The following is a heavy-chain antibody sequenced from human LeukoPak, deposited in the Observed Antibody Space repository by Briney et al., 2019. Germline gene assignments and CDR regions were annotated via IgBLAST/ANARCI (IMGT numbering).Heavy chain of an antibody. D-gene: IGHD1-26*01. V-gene: IGHV4-4*07. CDR2: IYTSGST. CDR3: ARDFSTGIVGARGGYNWFDP. J-gene: IGHJ5*02. Sequence: SETLSLTCTVSGGSISSYYWSWIRQPAGKGLEWIGRIYTSGSTNYNPSLKSRVTMSVDTSKNQFSLKLSSVTAADTAVYYCARDFSTGIVGARGGYNWFDPWGQGTLVTVSS. CDR1: GGSISSYY.